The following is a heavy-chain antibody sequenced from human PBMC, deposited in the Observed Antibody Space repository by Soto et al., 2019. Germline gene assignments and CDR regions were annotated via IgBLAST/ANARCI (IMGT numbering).Heavy chain of an antibody. Sequence: QITLKESGPTRVKPTQTLTLTCSFSGFSLTSRPMGVGWIRQPPGKALEWLVVIYWDDDKRYSPSLKSRLTITKDTSGNQVVLTMTNMDPVDTATYYCAHRLSGYNWNGGYFHYWGQGALVTVSS. J-gene: IGHJ4*02. D-gene: IGHD1-1*01. CDR3: AHRLSGYNWNGGYFHY. V-gene: IGHV2-5*02. CDR1: GFSLTSRPMG. CDR2: IYWDDDK.